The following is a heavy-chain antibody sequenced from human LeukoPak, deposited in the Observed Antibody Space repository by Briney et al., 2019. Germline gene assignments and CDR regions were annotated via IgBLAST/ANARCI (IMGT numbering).Heavy chain of an antibody. D-gene: IGHD3-22*01. CDR3: AKAITMIVVVSAFDI. CDR2: ISWNSGSI. CDR1: GFTFDDYA. J-gene: IGHJ3*02. V-gene: IGHV3-9*01. Sequence: PGGSLRLSCAASGFTFDDYAMHWVRQAPGKGLEWVSGISWNSGSIGYADSVKGRFTISRDNSKNTLYLQMNSLRAEDTAVYYCAKAITMIVVVSAFDIWGQGTMVTVSS.